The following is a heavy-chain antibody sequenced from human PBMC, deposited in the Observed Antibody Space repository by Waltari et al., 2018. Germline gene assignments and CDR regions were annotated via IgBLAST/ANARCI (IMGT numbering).Heavy chain of an antibody. Sequence: QVQLQQWGAGLLKPSETLSLTCAVYGGSFSGYYWSWIRQPPGKGLEWIGEINHSGSTNYNPSLKSRVTISVDTSKNQFSLKLSSVTAADTAVYYCARGLQRSYTGTRGRVVGWYFDLWGRGTLVTVSS. V-gene: IGHV4-34*01. J-gene: IGHJ2*01. CDR3: ARGLQRSYTGTRGRVVGWYFDL. D-gene: IGHD1-1*01. CDR2: INHSGST. CDR1: GGSFSGYY.